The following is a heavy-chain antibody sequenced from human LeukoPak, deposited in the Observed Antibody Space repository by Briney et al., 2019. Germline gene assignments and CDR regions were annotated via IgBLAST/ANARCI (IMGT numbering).Heavy chain of an antibody. CDR3: ARSLYCSSTSCYRYYGMDV. J-gene: IGHJ6*02. CDR2: ISYDGSNK. Sequence: GESLRLSCAASGFTFSSYAMHWVRQAPGKGLEWVAVISYDGSNKYYADSVKGRFTISRDNSKNTLYLQMNSLRAEDTAVYYCARSLYCSSTSCYRYYGMDVWGQGTTVTVSS. D-gene: IGHD2-2*01. CDR1: GFTFSSYA. V-gene: IGHV3-30*04.